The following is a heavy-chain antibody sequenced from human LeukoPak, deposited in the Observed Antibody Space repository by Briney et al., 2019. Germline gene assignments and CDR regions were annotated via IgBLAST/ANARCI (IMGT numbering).Heavy chain of an antibody. CDR2: IYYTGTT. CDR1: GGSVSSNNHY. CDR3: ARVIAARLVDCCGGSCFSGYFDP. Sequence: SETLSLTCTVSGGSVSSNNHYWGWIRQPPGKGLEWLGYIYYTGTTKYNPSLKTRVTISIDTSKNHFSLRLTSVTAADTAVYFCARVIAARLVDCCGGSCFSGYFDPWGQGTLVTVSS. V-gene: IGHV4-61*03. J-gene: IGHJ5*02. D-gene: IGHD2-15*01.